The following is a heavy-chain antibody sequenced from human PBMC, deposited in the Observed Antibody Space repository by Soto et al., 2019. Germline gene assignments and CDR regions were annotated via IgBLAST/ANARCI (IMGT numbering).Heavy chain of an antibody. V-gene: IGHV3-15*01. J-gene: IGHJ4*02. Sequence: NPGGSLRLSCAASGFTFRNAWMSWVRQAPGRGLEWVGRIKSKADGGTTDYAAPVQGRFSISRDDSKNTLYLQMNSLKTEDTAVYYCLLNYYDTSGSYPYYFDYWGQGTLVTVSS. CDR3: LLNYYDTSGSYPYYFDY. CDR2: IKSKADGGTT. CDR1: GFTFRNAW. D-gene: IGHD3-22*01.